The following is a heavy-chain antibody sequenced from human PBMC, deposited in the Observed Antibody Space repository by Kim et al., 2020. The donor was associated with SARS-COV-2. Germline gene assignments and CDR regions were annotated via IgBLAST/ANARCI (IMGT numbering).Heavy chain of an antibody. D-gene: IGHD3-3*02. CDR3: ATRATFANAFDI. J-gene: IGHJ3*02. Sequence: ASVKVSCKVSGYTLTELSMHWVRQAPGKGLEWMGGFDPEDGETIYAQKFQGRVTMTEDTSTDTAYMELSSLRSEDTAVYYCATRATFANAFDIWGQGTMVTVSS. CDR2: FDPEDGET. CDR1: GYTLTELS. V-gene: IGHV1-24*01.